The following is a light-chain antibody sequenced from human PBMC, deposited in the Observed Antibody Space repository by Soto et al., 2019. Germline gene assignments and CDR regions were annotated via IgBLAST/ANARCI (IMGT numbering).Light chain of an antibody. Sequence: EIVVTQSPATVSVSPGERVTLSCRASQSVTSNLAWYQQKPGQAPRLIVYGATTRATGIPARFSGSGSGTEFTLTISSLQSEDFAVYYCQQYNDWAPETFGQGTKVDIK. CDR2: GAT. CDR3: QQYNDWAPET. CDR1: QSVTSN. J-gene: IGKJ1*01. V-gene: IGKV3-15*01.